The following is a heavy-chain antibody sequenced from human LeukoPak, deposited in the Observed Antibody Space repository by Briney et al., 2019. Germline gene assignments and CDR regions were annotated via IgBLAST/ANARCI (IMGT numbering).Heavy chain of an antibody. CDR3: ARGLGATYYYYYMDV. J-gene: IGHJ6*03. V-gene: IGHV3-30*04. CDR2: ISYDGSNK. CDR1: GFTSSSYA. Sequence: PGGSLRLSCAASGFTSSSYAMHWVRQAPGKGLEWVAVISYDGSNKYYADSVKGRFTISRDNSKNTLYLQMNSLRAEDTAVYYCARGLGATYYYYYMDVWGKGTTVTISS. D-gene: IGHD1-26*01.